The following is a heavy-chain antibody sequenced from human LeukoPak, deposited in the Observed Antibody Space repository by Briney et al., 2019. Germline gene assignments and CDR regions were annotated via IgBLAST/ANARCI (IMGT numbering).Heavy chain of an antibody. CDR3: ARTYYDILTAIFFDY. Sequence: NSSETLSLTCTVSGGSISSYYWSWIRQPPGKGLEWIGYIYYSGSTNYNPSLKSRVTISVDTSKNQFSLKLSSVTAADTAVYYCARTYYDILTAIFFDYWGQGTLVTVSS. D-gene: IGHD3-9*01. CDR1: GGSISSYY. J-gene: IGHJ4*02. CDR2: IYYSGST. V-gene: IGHV4-59*01.